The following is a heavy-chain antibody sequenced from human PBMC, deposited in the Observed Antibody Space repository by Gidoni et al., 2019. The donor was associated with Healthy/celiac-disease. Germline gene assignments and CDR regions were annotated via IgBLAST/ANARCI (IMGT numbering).Heavy chain of an antibody. V-gene: IGHV4-61*02. J-gene: IGHJ2*01. D-gene: IGHD2-21*02. CDR1: GGSIRSGSYY. Sequence: QVQLQESGPGLVKPSQTLSLTCTVSGGSIRSGSYYWSWIRQPAGKGLEWIGRIYTTGSTNYNPSLKSRVTISVDTSKNQFSLKLSSVTAADTAVYYCASENFPAYCGGDCPNWYFDLWGRGTLVTVSS. CDR2: IYTTGST. CDR3: ASENFPAYCGGDCPNWYFDL.